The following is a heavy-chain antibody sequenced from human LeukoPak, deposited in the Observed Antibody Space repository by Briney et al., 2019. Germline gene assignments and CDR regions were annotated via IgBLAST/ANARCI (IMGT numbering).Heavy chain of an antibody. CDR1: GGSISSYY. D-gene: IGHD6-19*01. J-gene: IGHJ4*02. V-gene: IGHV4-59*01. CDR2: IYYSGST. Sequence: SETLSLTCTVSGGSISSYYWSWIRQPPGKGLEWIGYIYYSGSTNYNPSLKSRVTISVDTPKNQFSLKLSSVTAADTAVYYCAREAVADYFDYWGQGTLVTVSS. CDR3: AREAVADYFDY.